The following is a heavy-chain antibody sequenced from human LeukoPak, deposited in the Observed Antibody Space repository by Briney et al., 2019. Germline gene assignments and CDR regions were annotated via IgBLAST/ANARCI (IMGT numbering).Heavy chain of an antibody. CDR2: IYSGGST. Sequence: GGSLRLSCAASGFTVSSNYMSWVRQAPGKGLEWVSVIYSGGSTYYADSVKGRFTISRDNSKNTLYLQMNSLRVEDTAVYYCASSGWTIGGFDHWGQGTLVTVSS. D-gene: IGHD6-19*01. CDR1: GFTVSSNY. J-gene: IGHJ4*02. V-gene: IGHV3-66*01. CDR3: ASSGWTIGGFDH.